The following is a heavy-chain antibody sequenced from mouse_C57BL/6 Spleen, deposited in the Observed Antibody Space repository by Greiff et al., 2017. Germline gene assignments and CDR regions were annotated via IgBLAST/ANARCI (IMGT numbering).Heavy chain of an antibody. CDR3: TREGTGTKFAY. J-gene: IGHJ3*01. V-gene: IGHV5-9-1*02. Sequence: EVQLQESGEGLVKPGGSLKLSCAASGFTFSSYAMSWVRQTPEKRLEWVAYISSGGDYIYYADTVKGRFTISRDNARNTLYLQMSSLKSEDTAMYYCTREGTGTKFAYWGQGTLVTVSA. CDR1: GFTFSSYA. CDR2: ISSGGDYI. D-gene: IGHD4-1*01.